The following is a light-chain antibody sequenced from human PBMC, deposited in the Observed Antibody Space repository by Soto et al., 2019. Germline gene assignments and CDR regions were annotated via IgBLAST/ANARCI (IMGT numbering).Light chain of an antibody. J-gene: IGLJ3*02. V-gene: IGLV1-44*01. CDR3: AAWDDSLNGPV. CDR2: SNN. Sequence: QSVLTQPPSASGTPGQRVTISCSGSSSNIGINTVNWYQQLPGAAPKLLIYSNNQRPSGVPDRCSGSKSGTSASLAISGRQSEDEADYYCAAWDDSLNGPVFGGGTKLTVL. CDR1: SSNIGINT.